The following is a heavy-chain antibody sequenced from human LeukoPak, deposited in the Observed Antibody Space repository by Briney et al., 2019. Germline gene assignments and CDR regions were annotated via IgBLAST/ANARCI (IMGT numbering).Heavy chain of an antibody. Sequence: GGSLRLSCAASGFTFSSYSMNWVRQAPGKGLEWVAVISYDGSNKYYADSVKGRFTISRDNSKNTLYLQMNSLRAEDTAVYYCAREKSDCSSTSCNPYFDYWGQGTLVTVSS. V-gene: IGHV3-30*03. CDR1: GFTFSSYS. J-gene: IGHJ4*02. CDR2: ISYDGSNK. D-gene: IGHD2-2*01. CDR3: AREKSDCSSTSCNPYFDY.